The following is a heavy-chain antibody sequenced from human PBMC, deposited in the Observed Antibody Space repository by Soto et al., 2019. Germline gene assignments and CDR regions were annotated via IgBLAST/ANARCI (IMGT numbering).Heavy chain of an antibody. CDR3: AREQCSGGSCSED. CDR1: GYTFTSYY. D-gene: IGHD2-15*01. V-gene: IGHV1-46*01. J-gene: IGHJ4*02. CDR2: INPSGGST. Sequence: QVQLVQSGAEVKKPGASVKVSCKASGYTFTSYYMHWVRQAPGQGLEWMGIINPSGGSTSYAQKCQGRVTMTRDTSTSTVYMELSSLRSEDTAVYYCAREQCSGGSCSEDWGQGTLVTVSS.